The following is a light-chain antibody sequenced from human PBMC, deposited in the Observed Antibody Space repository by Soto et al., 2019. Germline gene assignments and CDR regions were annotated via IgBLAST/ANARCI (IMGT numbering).Light chain of an antibody. CDR1: QTVRDGY. CDR3: QQYGVSMFT. V-gene: IGKV3-20*01. J-gene: IGKJ2*01. CDR2: GAA. Sequence: DIVLTQSPGTLSLSPGERATLSCRASQTVRDGYLAWYQQKPGQAPRLFIYGAAARATGIPDRCSGSGSGIDFTLTISGLEPEDFAVYYCQQYGVSMFTFGQGAKLEIK.